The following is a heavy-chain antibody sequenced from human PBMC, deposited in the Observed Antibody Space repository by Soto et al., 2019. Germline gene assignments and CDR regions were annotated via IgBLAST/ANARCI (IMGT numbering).Heavy chain of an antibody. CDR2: IYYSGST. D-gene: IGHD3-22*01. V-gene: IGHV4-59*04. J-gene: IGHJ4*02. CDR3: ARQKYHSSGPRAY. CDR1: GGSISSYY. Sequence: SETLSLTCTVSGGSISSYYWSWIRQPPGKGLEWIGYIYYSGSTYYNPSLKSRVTISVDTSKNQFSLKLSSVTAADTAVYYCARQKYHSSGPRAYGGREPRVTVSS.